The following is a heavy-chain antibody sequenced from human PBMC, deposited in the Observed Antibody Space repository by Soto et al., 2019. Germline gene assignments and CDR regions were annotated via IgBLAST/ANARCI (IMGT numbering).Heavy chain of an antibody. J-gene: IGHJ4*02. Sequence: EVQLVESGGGLVQPGGSLRLSCAVSGFTFSSFWMHWVRQAPGEGLVWVSRINTDGSSTSYADSVKGRFTISRDNAKNNLYIQMNSLRVEDTAMSYWAKRGVATFGLAYWGQGTLVTVSS. V-gene: IGHV3-74*01. CDR2: INTDGSST. D-gene: IGHD3-10*01. CDR1: GFTFSSFW. CDR3: AKRGVATFGLAY.